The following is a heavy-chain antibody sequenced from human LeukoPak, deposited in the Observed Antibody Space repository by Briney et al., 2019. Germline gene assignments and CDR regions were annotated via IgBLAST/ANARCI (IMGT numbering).Heavy chain of an antibody. Sequence: GGSLRLSCAASGFTFSSYSMNWVRQAPGKGLEWVSSISSSSSYIYYADSVKGRFTIPRDNAKNSLYLQMNSLRAEDTAVYYCARDLLTDGYNSVAFDIWGQGTMVTVSS. CDR3: ARDLLTDGYNSVAFDI. D-gene: IGHD5-24*01. CDR1: GFTFSSYS. J-gene: IGHJ3*02. V-gene: IGHV3-21*01. CDR2: ISSSSSYI.